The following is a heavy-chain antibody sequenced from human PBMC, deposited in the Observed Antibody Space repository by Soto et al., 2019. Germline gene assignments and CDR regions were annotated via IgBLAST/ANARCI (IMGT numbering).Heavy chain of an antibody. V-gene: IGHV3-30-3*01. CDR3: ASPRLSSDGTTPIDY. CDR2: ISYDGSNK. D-gene: IGHD1-1*01. J-gene: IGHJ4*02. Sequence: QVQLVESGGGVVQPGRSLRLSCAASGFTFSSYSMHWVRQAPGKGLEWVAVISYDGSNKYCADSVKGRFTISRDNSKNALYLQMDSLRADDTVVYYCASPRLSSDGTTPIDYWGQGTPVTVSS. CDR1: GFTFSSYS.